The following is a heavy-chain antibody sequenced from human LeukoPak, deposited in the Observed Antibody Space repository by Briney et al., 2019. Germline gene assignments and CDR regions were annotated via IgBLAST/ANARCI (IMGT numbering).Heavy chain of an antibody. Sequence: ASVKVSCKASGGTFSSYAISWVRQAPGQGLEWMGGIIPIFGTANYAQKFQGRVTITTDESTSTAYMELSSLRSEDTAVYYCARAHPPTHGVYNWNDRYYYYMDVWGKGTTVTVSS. CDR2: IIPIFGTA. CDR1: GGTFSSYA. D-gene: IGHD1-20*01. V-gene: IGHV1-69*05. CDR3: ARAHPPTHGVYNWNDRYYYYMDV. J-gene: IGHJ6*03.